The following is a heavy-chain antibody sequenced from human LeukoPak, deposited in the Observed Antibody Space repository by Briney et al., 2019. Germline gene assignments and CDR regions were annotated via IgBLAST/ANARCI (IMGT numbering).Heavy chain of an antibody. V-gene: IGHV3-21*04. D-gene: IGHD3-22*01. CDR2: ISSSSSYI. CDR1: GFTFSSYT. J-gene: IGHJ4*02. CDR3: SSLFYDSSGYYSR. Sequence: GGSLRLSCAASGFTFSSYTMNWVRQAPGKGLEWVSSISSSSSYIYYADSVKGRFTISRDNSKNTLYLQMNSLRAEDTAVYYCSSLFYDSSGYYSRWGQGTLVTVSS.